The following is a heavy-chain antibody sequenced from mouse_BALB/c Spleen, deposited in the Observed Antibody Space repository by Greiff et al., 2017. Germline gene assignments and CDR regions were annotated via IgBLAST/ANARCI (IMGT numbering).Heavy chain of an antibody. Sequence: VQLKQSGAELARPGASVKLSCKASGYTFTSYWMQWVKQRPGQGLEWIGAIYPGDGDTRYTQKFKGKATLTADKSSSTAYMQLSSLASEDSAVYYSARSGSSYPAYWGQGTLVTVSA. CDR2: IYPGDGDT. V-gene: IGHV1-87*01. CDR3: ARSGSSYPAY. J-gene: IGHJ3*01. D-gene: IGHD1-1*01. CDR1: GYTFTSYW.